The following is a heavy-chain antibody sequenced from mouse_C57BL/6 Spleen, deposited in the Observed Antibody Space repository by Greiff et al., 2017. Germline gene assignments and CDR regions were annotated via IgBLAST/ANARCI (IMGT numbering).Heavy chain of an antibody. V-gene: IGHV1-15*01. J-gene: IGHJ4*01. CDR2: IDPETGGT. Sequence: QVQLQQSGAELVRPGASVTLSCKASGYTFTDYEMHWVKQTPVHGLEWIGAIDPETGGTAYNQKFKGKAILTADKSSSTAYMELRSLTSEDSAVYYCTRYYDGPYYYAMDYWGQGTSVTVSS. D-gene: IGHD2-3*01. CDR1: GYTFTDYE. CDR3: TRYYDGPYYYAMDY.